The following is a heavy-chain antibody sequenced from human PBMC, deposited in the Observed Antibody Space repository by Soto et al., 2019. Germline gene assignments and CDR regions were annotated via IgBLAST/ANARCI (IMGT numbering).Heavy chain of an antibody. V-gene: IGHV3-30*18. Sequence: QVQLVESGGGVVQPGRSLRLSCAASGFTFSSYGMHWVRQSPGKGLEGVADISYDGSNKYYADSVKGRFTISRDTSKNTLYLQMNSLRAEDTAVYYCAKEESEKEEYFQHWGQGTLVTVSS. CDR2: ISYDGSNK. J-gene: IGHJ1*01. D-gene: IGHD3-10*01. CDR3: AKEESEKEEYFQH. CDR1: GFTFSSYG.